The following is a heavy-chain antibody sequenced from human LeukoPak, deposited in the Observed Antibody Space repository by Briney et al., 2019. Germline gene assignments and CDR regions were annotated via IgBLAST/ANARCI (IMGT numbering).Heavy chain of an antibody. D-gene: IGHD6-13*01. CDR3: ATNPKQQLIWLAHYYLDY. CDR1: GFTFSSYA. J-gene: IGHJ4*02. CDR2: ISGSGGST. V-gene: IGHV3-23*01. Sequence: PGGSLRLSCAASGFTFSSYAMSWVRQAPGKGLEWVSAISGSGGSTYYADSVKGRFTISRDNSKNTLYLQMNSLRAEDTAVYYCATNPKQQLIWLAHYYLDYWGQGTLVTVSS.